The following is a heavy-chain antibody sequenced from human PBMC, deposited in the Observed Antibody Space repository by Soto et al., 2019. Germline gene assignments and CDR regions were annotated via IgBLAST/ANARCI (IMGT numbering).Heavy chain of an antibody. D-gene: IGHD1-26*01. CDR2: IIPIFGTA. Sequence: QVQLVQSGAEVKKPGSSVKVSCKASGGTFSSYAISWVRQAPGQGLEWMGGIIPIFGTANYAQKCQGRVTITADESTSTAYMDLSSLRSEDTAVYYCARGLGGSYGEGNWFDPWGQGTLVTVSS. CDR1: GGTFSSYA. V-gene: IGHV1-69*01. CDR3: ARGLGGSYGEGNWFDP. J-gene: IGHJ5*02.